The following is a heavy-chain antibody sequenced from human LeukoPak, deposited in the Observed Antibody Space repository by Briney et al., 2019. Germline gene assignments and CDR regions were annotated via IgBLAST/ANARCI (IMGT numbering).Heavy chain of an antibody. CDR3: ARVGVVVFDY. D-gene: IGHD2-15*01. J-gene: IGHJ4*02. Sequence: PGGSLRLSCAASGFTFSSYEMNWVRQAPGKGLEWVSYISSSGSTIYYADSVKGRFTISRDNAKNSLYLQMNSLRAEDTAVYYCARVGVVVFDYWGQGTLVTLSS. CDR2: ISSSGSTI. CDR1: GFTFSSYE. V-gene: IGHV3-48*03.